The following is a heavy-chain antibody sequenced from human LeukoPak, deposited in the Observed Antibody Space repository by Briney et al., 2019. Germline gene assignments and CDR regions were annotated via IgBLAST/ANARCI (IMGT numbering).Heavy chain of an antibody. CDR1: GGTFRSNA. CDR2: ITPIFGTA. D-gene: IGHD2-2*01. CDR3: ARAEGDQLPESYYYYGMDV. Sequence: SVKVSCKASGGTFRSNAISWVRQAPGQGLEWMGGITPIFGTANYAQKFQGRVTITADESTSTAYMELSSLRSEDTAVYYCARAEGDQLPESYYYYGMDVWGQGTTVTVSS. J-gene: IGHJ6*02. V-gene: IGHV1-69*13.